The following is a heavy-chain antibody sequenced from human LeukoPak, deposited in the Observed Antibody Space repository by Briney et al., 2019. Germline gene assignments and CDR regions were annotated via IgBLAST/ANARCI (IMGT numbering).Heavy chain of an antibody. CDR3: ARERGYSSSAFDI. J-gene: IGHJ3*02. V-gene: IGHV3-21*01. CDR1: GFTFSSYS. D-gene: IGHD5-18*01. Sequence: PGGSLRLSCAASGFTFSSYSMNWVRQAPGKGLEWVSCISSSSSYIYYADSVKGRFTISRDNAKNSLYLQMNSLRAEDTAVYYCARERGYSSSAFDIWGQGTMVTVSS. CDR2: ISSSSSYI.